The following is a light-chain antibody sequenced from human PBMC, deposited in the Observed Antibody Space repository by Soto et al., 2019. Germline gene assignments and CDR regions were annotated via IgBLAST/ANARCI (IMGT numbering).Light chain of an antibody. CDR2: DVS. CDR1: SSDVGSYKD. CDR3: CAYADTFYV. J-gene: IGLJ1*01. V-gene: IGLV2-11*01. Sequence: QSVLTQPRSVSGSPGQSVTISCTGTSSDVGSYKDVSWYQHHPGKVPKLMIYDVSERPSGVPDRFSGSKSGNTASLTISGLQAEDEGNYYCCAYADTFYVFGTGTKVTV.